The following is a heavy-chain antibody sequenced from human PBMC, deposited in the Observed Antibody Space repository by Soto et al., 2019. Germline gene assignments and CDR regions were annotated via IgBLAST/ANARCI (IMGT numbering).Heavy chain of an antibody. D-gene: IGHD6-13*01. CDR3: ARDAAAGLNYY. CDR2: ISAYNGNT. V-gene: IGHV1-18*01. J-gene: IGHJ4*02. Sequence: ASVKVSCKASGYTFTSYCISRVRQAPGQGLEWMGWISAYNGNTKYAQKFQGRVTMTTDTSTSTAYMEVRSLRSDDTAVYYCARDAAAGLNYYWGQGTLVTVS. CDR1: GYTFTSYC.